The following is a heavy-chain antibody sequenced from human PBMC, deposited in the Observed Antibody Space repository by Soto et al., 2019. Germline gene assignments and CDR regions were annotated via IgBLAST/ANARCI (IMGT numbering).Heavy chain of an antibody. CDR3: ATARGYDDFWSGYHNWFDP. V-gene: IGHV6-1*01. CDR1: GDSVSSNSAA. J-gene: IGHJ5*02. D-gene: IGHD3-3*01. CDR2: TYYRSKWYN. Sequence: SQTLSLTCAISGDSVSSNSAAWNWIRQSPSRGLEWLGRTYYRSKWYNDYAVSVKSRITINPDTSKNQFSLQLNSVTPEDTAVYYCATARGYDDFWSGYHNWFDPWGQGTLVTVSS.